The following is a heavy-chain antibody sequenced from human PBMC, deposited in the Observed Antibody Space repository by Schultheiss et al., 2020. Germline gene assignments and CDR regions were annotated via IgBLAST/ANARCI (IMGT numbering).Heavy chain of an antibody. CDR1: GFTFSSYS. J-gene: IGHJ6*02. Sequence: GGSLRLSCAASGFTFSSYSMNWVRQAPGKGLEWVSSISSSSSYIYYADSVKGRFTISRDNAKNSLYLQMNSLRAEDTAVYYCATLYSGYDPYLDYYYYGMDVWGQGTTVTVSS. V-gene: IGHV3-21*01. D-gene: IGHD5-12*01. CDR3: ATLYSGYDPYLDYYYYGMDV. CDR2: ISSSSSYI.